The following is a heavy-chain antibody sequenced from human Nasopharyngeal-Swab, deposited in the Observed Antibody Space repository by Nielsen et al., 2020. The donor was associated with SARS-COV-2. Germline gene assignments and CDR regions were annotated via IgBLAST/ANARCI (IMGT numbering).Heavy chain of an antibody. CDR2: MNPNSGNT. CDR1: GYTFTISD. V-gene: IGHV1-8*01. CDR3: ARGWLLHAFDI. Sequence: ASVTVSCKASGYTFTISDIHFVRPATGQGLEWMGWMNPNSGNTGYAQKFQGRVTMTRNTSISTAYMELSSLRSEDTAVYYCARGWLLHAFDIWGQGTMVTVSS. J-gene: IGHJ3*02. D-gene: IGHD6-19*01.